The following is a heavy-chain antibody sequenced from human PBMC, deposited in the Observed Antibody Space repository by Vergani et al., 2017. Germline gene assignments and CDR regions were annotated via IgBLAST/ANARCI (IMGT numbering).Heavy chain of an antibody. Sequence: QVQLVESGGGLVKPGGSLRLSCAASGFTFSDYYMSWIRQAPGKGLEWVSYISSSGRTIYYADSVKGRFTISRNNAKNSLYLQMNRLRAEDTAVYYCARDNCSSTSCTTYNWFDPWGQGTLVTVSS. D-gene: IGHD2-2*01. J-gene: IGHJ5*02. V-gene: IGHV3-11*01. CDR3: ARDNCSSTSCTTYNWFDP. CDR2: ISSSGRTI. CDR1: GFTFSDYY.